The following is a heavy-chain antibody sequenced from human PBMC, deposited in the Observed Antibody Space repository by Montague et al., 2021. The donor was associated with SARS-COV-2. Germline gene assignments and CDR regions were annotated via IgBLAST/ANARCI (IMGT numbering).Heavy chain of an antibody. CDR2: IHNGGTT. Sequence: SETLSLTCTVSGGSLSSGLFYWGWIRQPPGKGLEWIGSIHNGGTTNNXPSLKSRVTLSADSSKNQFSLRLDSMTAADTAVYYCARHLAYCAGDCYPDYFDYWGLGTLVTVSS. CDR3: ARHLAYCAGDCYPDYFDY. D-gene: IGHD2-21*01. V-gene: IGHV4-39*01. CDR1: GGSLSSGLFY. J-gene: IGHJ4*02.